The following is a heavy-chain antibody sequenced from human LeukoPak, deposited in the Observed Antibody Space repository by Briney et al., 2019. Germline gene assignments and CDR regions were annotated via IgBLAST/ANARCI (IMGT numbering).Heavy chain of an antibody. V-gene: IGHV1-2*02. CDR3: AREEQYNNFFDY. J-gene: IGHJ4*02. CDR1: GHTLTDYY. Sequence: ASVKASCKASGHTLTDYYIHWVRQAPGQGLEWMGWINPNSGDTTYAQKFQGRVTMTRDTSISSAYMDLSRLNSDDTAVYFCAREEQYNNFFDYWGPGTLVTVSS. D-gene: IGHD1/OR15-1a*01. CDR2: INPNSGDT.